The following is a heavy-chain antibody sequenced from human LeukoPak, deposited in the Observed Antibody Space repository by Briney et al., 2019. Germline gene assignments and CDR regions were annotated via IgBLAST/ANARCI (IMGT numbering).Heavy chain of an antibody. J-gene: IGHJ4*02. V-gene: IGHV3-23*01. D-gene: IGHD6-13*01. CDR3: AKTRGYSNTWYDY. Sequence: GGSLRLSCAASRFTFSSYAMSWVRQAPGKGLEWVSGISRSGGSTYYADSVKGRFTISRDDSKNTLFLQMNSLRAEDTAVCYCAKTRGYSNTWYDYWGQGTLVTVSS. CDR2: ISRSGGST. CDR1: RFTFSSYA.